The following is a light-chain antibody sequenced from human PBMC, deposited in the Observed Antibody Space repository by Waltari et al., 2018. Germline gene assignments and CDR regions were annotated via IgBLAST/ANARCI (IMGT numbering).Light chain of an antibody. CDR2: EDT. J-gene: IGLJ2*01. Sequence: SYELTQPPSVSVSPGQTARITCPGNALPQKYVYLSQQKSGQAPVLVIHEDTERPSGIPERFSGSSSGTMATLTISGAQVEDEADYYCYSGDDSGNQEVFGGGTKLTVL. V-gene: IGLV3-10*01. CDR1: ALPQKY. CDR3: YSGDDSGNQEV.